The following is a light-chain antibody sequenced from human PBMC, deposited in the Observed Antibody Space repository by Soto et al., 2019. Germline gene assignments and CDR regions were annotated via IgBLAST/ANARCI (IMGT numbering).Light chain of an antibody. CDR3: QQYSLWPKT. V-gene: IGKV3-15*01. CDR2: GAS. CDR1: QSVSSN. J-gene: IGKJ1*01. Sequence: EVVMTQSPVTLSVSPGDRATLSCRASQSVSSNLAWFQQKFGRAPRLLMYGASTRATDVPARFSGSGSGTEFNLTLSSLQSEDFAVYFCQQYSLWPKTFGQGTRVEI.